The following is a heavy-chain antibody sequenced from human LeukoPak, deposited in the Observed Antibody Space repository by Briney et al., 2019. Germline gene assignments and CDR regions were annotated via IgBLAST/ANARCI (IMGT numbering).Heavy chain of an antibody. J-gene: IGHJ6*02. V-gene: IGHV3-23*01. CDR3: AKDSGYGDLPVYYYCGMDV. CDR2: ISGSGGST. CDR1: GFTFSSYA. Sequence: GGSLRLSCAASGFTFSSYAMSWVRQAPGKGLEWVSAISGSGGSTYYADSVKGRFTISRDNSKNTLYLQMNSLRAEDTAVYYCAKDSGYGDLPVYYYCGMDVWGQGTTVTVSS. D-gene: IGHD4-17*01.